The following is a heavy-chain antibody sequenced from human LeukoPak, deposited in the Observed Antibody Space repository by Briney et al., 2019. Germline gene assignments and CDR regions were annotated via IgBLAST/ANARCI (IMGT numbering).Heavy chain of an antibody. D-gene: IGHD2-8*01. Sequence: SETLSLTCTVSGGSISSYYWSWIRQPPGKGLEWIGYIYYSGCTNYNPSLKSRVTISVDTSKNQFSLKLSSVTAADTAVYYCARGFGVNYWGQGTLVTVSS. CDR2: IYYSGCT. J-gene: IGHJ4*02. CDR1: GGSISSYY. V-gene: IGHV4-59*01. CDR3: ARGFGVNY.